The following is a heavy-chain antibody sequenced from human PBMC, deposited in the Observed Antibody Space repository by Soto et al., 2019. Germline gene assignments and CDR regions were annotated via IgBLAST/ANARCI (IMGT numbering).Heavy chain of an antibody. CDR1: GFTLSDHH. CDR3: ARVWVSSNGYYIDC. D-gene: IGHD1-26*01. Sequence: PGGSLRLSCAASGFTLSDHHMDWVRQVPGKGLEWVGRTRNKARSYTTEYATSVKGRFTISRDDSGNSQYLQMNSLKIEDTAIYYCARVWVSSNGYYIDCWGQGTLVTVSS. V-gene: IGHV3-72*01. CDR2: TRNKARSYTT. J-gene: IGHJ4*02.